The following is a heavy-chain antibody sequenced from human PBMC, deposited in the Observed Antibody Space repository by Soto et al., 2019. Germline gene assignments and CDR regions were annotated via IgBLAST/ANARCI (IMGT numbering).Heavy chain of an antibody. CDR3: AKFFVETGGSSGWPWSFHY. Sequence: EVQLLESGGGLVQPGRSLRLSCAASGFTFSSYAMSWVRQAPGKGLEWVSAISGSGGTTYYADSVKGRFTISRDNSKNTLFLQMNSLRAEDTAVYYCAKFFVETGGSSGWPWSFHYWGQGTRVTVSS. V-gene: IGHV3-23*01. CDR2: ISGSGGTT. D-gene: IGHD6-25*01. J-gene: IGHJ4*02. CDR1: GFTFSSYA.